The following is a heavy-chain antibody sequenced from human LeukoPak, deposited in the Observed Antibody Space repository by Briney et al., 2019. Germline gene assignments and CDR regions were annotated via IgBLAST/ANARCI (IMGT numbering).Heavy chain of an antibody. CDR1: DDSISDYY. CDR2: FHNSGTS. J-gene: IGHJ4*02. CDR3: ARAGSTTVTTYFDY. V-gene: IGHV4-59*08. Sequence: SETLSLTCTVSDDSISDYYRGWIRQPPGKGLEWIGYFHNSGTSTYNPSLKSRVTISVDTSKNQFSLKLSSVTAADTAVYYCARAGSTTVTTYFDYWGQGTLVTVSS. D-gene: IGHD4-17*01.